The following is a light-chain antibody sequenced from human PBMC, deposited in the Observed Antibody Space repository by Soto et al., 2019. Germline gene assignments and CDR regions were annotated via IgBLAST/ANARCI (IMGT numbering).Light chain of an antibody. J-gene: IGKJ1*01. CDR1: QSINNY. Sequence: EIVLTQSPVTLSLSPGERATLSCRASQSINNYLAWYKQKPGQAPRLLIYGASTRARGFPARFSGSGSGTEFTLTISSLQPDDFATYYCQQYNSYLWTFGQGTKGDIK. CDR3: QQYNSYLWT. V-gene: IGKV3-15*01. CDR2: GAS.